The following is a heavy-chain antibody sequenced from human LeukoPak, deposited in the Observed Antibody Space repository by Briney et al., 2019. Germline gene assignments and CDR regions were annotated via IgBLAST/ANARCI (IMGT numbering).Heavy chain of an antibody. CDR2: IKQDGSEK. V-gene: IGHV3-7*01. CDR3: ASYNYYDSGGYPDY. J-gene: IGHJ4*02. D-gene: IGHD3-22*01. Sequence: GGSLRLSCAASGFTFSSYWMSWVRQAPGKGLEWVANIKQDGSEKYYVDSVKGRFTISRDNAKNSLYLQMNSLRAEDTAVYYCASYNYYDSGGYPDYWGQGTLVTVSS. CDR1: GFTFSSYW.